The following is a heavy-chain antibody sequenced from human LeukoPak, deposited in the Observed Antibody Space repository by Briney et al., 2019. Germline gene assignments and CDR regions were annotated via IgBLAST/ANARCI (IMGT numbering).Heavy chain of an antibody. CDR1: GFTFSRYW. CDR2: IKQDGSEK. V-gene: IGHV3-7*04. J-gene: IGHJ4*02. D-gene: IGHD1-26*01. CDR3: ARAVGATHFDY. Sequence: GGSLRLSCAASGFTFSRYWMSWVRQAPGKGLEWVANIKQDGSEKFYVDSVKGRFTISRDNDKNSLCLQMNSLRAEDTAVYYCARAVGATHFDYWGQGILVTVSS.